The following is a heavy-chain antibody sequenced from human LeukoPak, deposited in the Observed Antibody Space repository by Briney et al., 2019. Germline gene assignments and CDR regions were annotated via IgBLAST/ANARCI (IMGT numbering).Heavy chain of an antibody. CDR3: VIGVGWQPDY. V-gene: IGHV4-59*01. CDR1: GDSLTGYY. Sequence: SETLSLTCTVFGDSLTGYYLNWLRQPPGKGLEWIGHIYKIRTTNYNPSLKRRLTISADTSKNQFSLKLRSVTAADTAVYYCVIGVGWQPDYWGQGALVTVSS. D-gene: IGHD2-15*01. J-gene: IGHJ4*02. CDR2: IYKIRTT.